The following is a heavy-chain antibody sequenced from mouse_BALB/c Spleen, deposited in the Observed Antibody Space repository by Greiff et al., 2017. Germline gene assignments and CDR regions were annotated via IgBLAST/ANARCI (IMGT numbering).Heavy chain of an antibody. D-gene: IGHD2-4*01. V-gene: IGHV5-9-3*01. J-gene: IGHJ3*01. Sequence: EVKLMESGGGLVKPGGSLKLSCAASGFTFSSYAMSWVRQTPEKRLEWVATISSGGSYTYYPDSVKGRFTISRDNAKNTLYLQMSSLRSEDTAMYYCARHESYDYDAPWFAYWGQGTLVTVSA. CDR3: ARHESYDYDAPWFAY. CDR2: ISSGGSYT. CDR1: GFTFSSYA.